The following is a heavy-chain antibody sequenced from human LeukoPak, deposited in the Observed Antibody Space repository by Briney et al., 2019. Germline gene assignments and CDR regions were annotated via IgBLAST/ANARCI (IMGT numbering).Heavy chain of an antibody. V-gene: IGHV1-46*01. J-gene: IGHJ4*02. Sequence: GASVKVSCKASGYTFTSYYMHWVRQAPGQGFEWMGIINPSGGSTSCAQKFQGRVTMTRDMSTSTVYMELNSLRSEDTAVYYCARRSGGYPYFFDYWGQGTLVTVSS. CDR1: GYTFTSYY. D-gene: IGHD1-26*01. CDR2: INPSGGST. CDR3: ARRSGGYPYFFDY.